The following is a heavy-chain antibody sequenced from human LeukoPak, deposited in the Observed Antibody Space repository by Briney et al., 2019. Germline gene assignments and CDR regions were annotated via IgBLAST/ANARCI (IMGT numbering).Heavy chain of an antibody. Sequence: PGGSLRLSCAASGFTVSSNYMSWVRQAPGKGLVWVSRINTDGSSTSYADSVKGRFTISRDNAKNTLYLQMNSLRAEDTAVCYCARDTGPDAFDIWGQGTMVTVSS. CDR3: ARDTGPDAFDI. CDR2: INTDGSST. CDR1: GFTVSSNY. D-gene: IGHD1-14*01. V-gene: IGHV3-74*01. J-gene: IGHJ3*02.